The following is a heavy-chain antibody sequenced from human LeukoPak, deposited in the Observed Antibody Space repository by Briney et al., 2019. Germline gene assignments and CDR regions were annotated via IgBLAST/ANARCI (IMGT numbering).Heavy chain of an antibody. CDR3: ASSLLGYSYVDYYYYYMDV. Sequence: SETLSLTXTVSGGSISSSSYYWGWIRRPPGKGLEWIGSIYYSGSTYYNPSLKSRVTISVDTSKNQFSLELSSVTAADTAVYYYASSLLGYSYVDYYYYYMDVWGKGTTVTVSS. CDR1: GGSISSSSYY. J-gene: IGHJ6*03. V-gene: IGHV4-39*01. CDR2: IYYSGST. D-gene: IGHD5-18*01.